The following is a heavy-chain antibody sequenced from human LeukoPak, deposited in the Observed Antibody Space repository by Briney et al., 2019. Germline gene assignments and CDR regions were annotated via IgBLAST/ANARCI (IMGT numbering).Heavy chain of an antibody. J-gene: IGHJ3*02. Sequence: GGSLRLSCEASGFTFGDYDMHWVRQATGKGLEWVSAIRSIGDRFYSGSVKGRFTISRENAKNTFYLEMNSLRVGDTAVYCSGRYANAFDTWGQGTVVTVPS. V-gene: IGHV3-13*01. CDR1: GFTFGDYD. CDR2: IRSIGDR. D-gene: IGHD1-1*01. CDR3: GRYANAFDT.